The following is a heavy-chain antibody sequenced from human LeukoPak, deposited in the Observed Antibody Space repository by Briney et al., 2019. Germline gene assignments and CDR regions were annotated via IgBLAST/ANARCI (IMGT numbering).Heavy chain of an antibody. CDR2: ISSSSSYI. J-gene: IGHJ4*02. CDR3: ARYSSGWYGHIDY. Sequence: PGGSLRLSCAASGFTFSSYSMNWVRQAPGKGLEWVSSISSSSSYIYYADSVKGRFTISRDNAKNSLYLQMNSLRAEDTAVYYCARYSSGWYGHIDYWGQGTLVTVSS. V-gene: IGHV3-21*01. CDR1: GFTFSSYS. D-gene: IGHD6-19*01.